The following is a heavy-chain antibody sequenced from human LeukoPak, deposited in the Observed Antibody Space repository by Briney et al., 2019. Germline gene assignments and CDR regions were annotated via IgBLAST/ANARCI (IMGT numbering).Heavy chain of an antibody. V-gene: IGHV3-64*01. CDR2: ISSNGGST. J-gene: IGHJ4*02. CDR3: ARDAQPMVRGEVTYYFDY. CDR1: GFTFSSYA. D-gene: IGHD3-10*01. Sequence: GWSLRLSCAASGFTFSSYAMHWVRQAPGKGLEYVSAISSNGGSTYYANSVKGRFTISRDNSKNTLYLQMGSLRAEDMAVYYCARDAQPMVRGEVTYYFDYWGQGTLVTASS.